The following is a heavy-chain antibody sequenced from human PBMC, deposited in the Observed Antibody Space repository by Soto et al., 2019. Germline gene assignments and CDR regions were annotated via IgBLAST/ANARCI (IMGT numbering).Heavy chain of an antibody. J-gene: IGHJ5*02. CDR1: GFTFSSYT. Sequence: QVQLVESGGGVVQPGRSLRLSCAASGFTFSSYTMHWVRQAPGKGLDWVAAISYDGSNKYYADSVKGRFTISRDNSKNTLYLQMNSLRAEDTAVYYCARDLWRLRGWFDPWGQGALVTVSS. V-gene: IGHV3-30-3*01. CDR3: ARDLWRLRGWFDP. D-gene: IGHD5-12*01. CDR2: ISYDGSNK.